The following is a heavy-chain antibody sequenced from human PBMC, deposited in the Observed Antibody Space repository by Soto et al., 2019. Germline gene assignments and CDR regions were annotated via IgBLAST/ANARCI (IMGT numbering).Heavy chain of an antibody. V-gene: IGHV4-4*02. CDR1: NGSITSGNW. J-gene: IGHJ5*02. Sequence: QVQLQESGPGLVKPSGTLSLTCAVSNGSITSGNWWSWVRQPPGKGLEWIGDIYQTGSTNSNPSLRSRVIISVDKSQNNFSLSLSSVTAADTAVYFCARVWGALAPIAGWFGPWGRGILVTVSS. CDR2: IYQTGST. CDR3: ARVWGALAPIAGWFGP. D-gene: IGHD3-16*01.